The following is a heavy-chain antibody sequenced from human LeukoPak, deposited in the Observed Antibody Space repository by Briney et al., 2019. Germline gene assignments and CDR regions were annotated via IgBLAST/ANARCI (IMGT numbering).Heavy chain of an antibody. V-gene: IGHV3-30*03. CDR1: GFIFSSYG. Sequence: PGGSLRLSCAASGFIFSSYGMHWVRQAPGKGLEWVAVISYDGSNEYYADSVKGRFTISRDDSKNTLYLQMNSLRAEDTAVYYCARGQMKTRHDYWGQGTLVTVSS. CDR3: ARGQMKTRHDY. CDR2: ISYDGSNE. J-gene: IGHJ4*02.